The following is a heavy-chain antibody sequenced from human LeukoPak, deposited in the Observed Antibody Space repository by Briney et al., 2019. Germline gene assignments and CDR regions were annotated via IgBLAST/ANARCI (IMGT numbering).Heavy chain of an antibody. D-gene: IGHD2-2*01. V-gene: IGHV4-34*01. CDR3: ARLGYCSSTSCLLYYYYYMDV. CDR2: INHSGST. Sequence: PSETLSLTCAVYGGSFSGYYWSWIRQPPGKGLEWIGEINHSGSTNYNPSLKSRVTISVDTSKNQFSLKLSSVTAADTAVYHCARLGYCSSTSCLLYYYYYMDVWGKGTTVTVSS. CDR1: GGSFSGYY. J-gene: IGHJ6*03.